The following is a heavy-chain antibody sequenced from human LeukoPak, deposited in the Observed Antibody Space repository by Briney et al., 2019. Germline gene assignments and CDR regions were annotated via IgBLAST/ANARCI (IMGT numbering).Heavy chain of an antibody. CDR3: ARDPSNDYGGKSGSWYFDL. J-gene: IGHJ2*01. V-gene: IGHV4-39*02. Sequence: SETLSLTCTVSGGSISSTYYYWGWIRQPPGTGLEWIGNFHYSGSNSYNPSLKSRVTISVDTSKNQFSLRLSSVTAADTAVYYCARDPSNDYGGKSGSWYFDLWGRGTLVTVSS. CDR1: GGSISSTYYY. D-gene: IGHD4-23*01. CDR2: FHYSGSN.